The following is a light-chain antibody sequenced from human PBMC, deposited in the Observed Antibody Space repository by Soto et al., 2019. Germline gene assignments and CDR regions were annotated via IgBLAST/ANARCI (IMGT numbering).Light chain of an antibody. J-gene: IGLJ2*01. CDR2: GIS. Sequence: QSALTQPPSVSGAPGQRVTISCTGSSSNIGAGYDVHWYQQLPGTAPKLLIYGISNRPSGVSERFSGSKSGTSASLAITGLQAEDEADYYCQSYDSSLSGYVVFGGGTKLTVL. CDR3: QSYDSSLSGYVV. V-gene: IGLV1-40*01. CDR1: SSNIGAGYD.